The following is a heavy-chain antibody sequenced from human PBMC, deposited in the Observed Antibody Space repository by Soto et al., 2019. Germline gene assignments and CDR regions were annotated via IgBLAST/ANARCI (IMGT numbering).Heavy chain of an antibody. J-gene: IGHJ3*02. CDR2: LIPIFGTP. D-gene: IGHD3-22*01. V-gene: IGHV1-69*12. CDR3: AREASGYYSDAFDI. Sequence: QVQLVQSGAEVKKPGSSVKVSCKASGGTFSSYSISWVRQAPGHGLEWMGGLIPIFGTPNYAPKFQGRITITADGSTSTAYRELSGLRSEDTAVYYCAREASGYYSDAFDIWGQGTMVTVSS. CDR1: GGTFSSYS.